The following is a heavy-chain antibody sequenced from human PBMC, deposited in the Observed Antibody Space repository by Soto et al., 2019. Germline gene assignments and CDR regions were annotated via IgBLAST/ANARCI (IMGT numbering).Heavy chain of an antibody. Sequence: QVQVQESGPGLVKPSETLSLTCTVSGGSISSYSWSWIRQPPGKGLEWIGDIYYNGSPHYNPSLKSRVTISVDKSKNLFSLKVRSVTAADTAVYYCARSGDAAGDLNYWGQGTLVTVSS. V-gene: IGHV4-59*08. D-gene: IGHD6-19*01. CDR3: ARSGDAAGDLNY. J-gene: IGHJ4*02. CDR1: GGSISSYS. CDR2: IYYNGSP.